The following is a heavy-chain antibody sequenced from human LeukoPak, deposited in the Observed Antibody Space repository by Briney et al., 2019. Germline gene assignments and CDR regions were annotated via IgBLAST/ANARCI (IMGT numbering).Heavy chain of an antibody. CDR2: IKEDGSEK. CDR1: GPTFSSYW. CDR3: ARGWACSSSWYYLDY. J-gene: IGHJ4*02. Sequence: GGSLTPSCSASGPTFSSYWMSWVRQAPGKGLEWVANIKEDGSEKYCVDSVKGRFTNSRDNAKNSLYLQMNSLRAEDTAVYYCARGWACSSSWYYLDYWGQGTLVTVSS. D-gene: IGHD6-13*01. V-gene: IGHV3-7*05.